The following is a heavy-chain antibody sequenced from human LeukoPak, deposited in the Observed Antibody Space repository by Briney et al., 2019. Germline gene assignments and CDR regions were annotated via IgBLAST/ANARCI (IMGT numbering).Heavy chain of an antibody. CDR1: GFTFSSYE. CDR2: ISSSGTTI. Sequence: QPGGSLRLSCAASGFTFSSYEMNWVRQAPGKGLEWVSYISSSGTTIYYADSVKGRFTISRDDAKNSLYLQMNSLRAEDTAVYYCARDRVWGGYSGYDLPYYYYGMDVWGQGTTVTVSS. V-gene: IGHV3-48*03. D-gene: IGHD5-12*01. J-gene: IGHJ6*02. CDR3: ARDRVWGGYSGYDLPYYYYGMDV.